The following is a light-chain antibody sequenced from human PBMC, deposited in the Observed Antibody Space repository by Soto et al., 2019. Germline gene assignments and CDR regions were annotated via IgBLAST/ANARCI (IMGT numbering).Light chain of an antibody. CDR3: HDYNNAPIT. CDR2: AAS. V-gene: IGKV1-27*01. J-gene: IGKJ5*01. CDR1: QGISNY. Sequence: DIQMTQSPSSLSASVGDRVTITCRASQGISNYLAWYQQKPGKVPKLLIYAASTLHAGVPARFSGNGSGTDFTLTISSLQPEDVATYYCHDYNNAPITFGQGTRLEIK.